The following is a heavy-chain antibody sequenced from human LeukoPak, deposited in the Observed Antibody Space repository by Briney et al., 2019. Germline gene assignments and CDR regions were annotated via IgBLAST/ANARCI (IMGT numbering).Heavy chain of an antibody. J-gene: IGHJ5*02. V-gene: IGHV1-46*01. CDR2: INPSGGST. D-gene: IGHD3-22*01. Sequence: ASVKVSCKVSGYTLTELSMHWVRQAPGQGLEWMGIINPSGGSTSYAQKFQGRVTMTRDTSTSTVYMELSSLRSEDTAVYYCARDWRYDSRTNWFDPWGQGTLVTVS. CDR3: ARDWRYDSRTNWFDP. CDR1: GYTLTELS.